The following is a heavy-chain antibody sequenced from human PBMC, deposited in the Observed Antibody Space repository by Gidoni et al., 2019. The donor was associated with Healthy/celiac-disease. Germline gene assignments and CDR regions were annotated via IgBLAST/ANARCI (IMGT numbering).Heavy chain of an antibody. Sequence: QVQLVESGGGVVKPGRSLRLPCAASGFTFSSYGMHWVRQAPGKGLEWVAVIWYDGSNKYYADSVKGRFTISRDNSKNTLYLQMNSLRAEDTAVYYCARGEEAVAGTGYFQHWGQGTLVTVSS. J-gene: IGHJ1*01. CDR3: ARGEEAVAGTGYFQH. CDR2: IWYDGSNK. D-gene: IGHD6-19*01. CDR1: GFTFSSYG. V-gene: IGHV3-33*01.